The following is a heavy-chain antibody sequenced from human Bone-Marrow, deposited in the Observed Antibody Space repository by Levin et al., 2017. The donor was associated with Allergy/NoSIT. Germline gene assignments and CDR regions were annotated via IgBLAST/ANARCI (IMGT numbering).Heavy chain of an antibody. CDR3: ARAGIAADEGTIHY. CDR2: INPSDGDT. CDR1: GYTFTSYY. V-gene: IGHV1-46*01. D-gene: IGHD6-13*01. J-gene: IGHJ4*02. Sequence: GASVKVSCEASGYTFTSYYIHWVRQAPGQGLEWMGIINPSDGDTNYAQEFQGRVTLTRDTSTSTVYMGLSSLRSEDTAAYYCARAGIAADEGTIHYWGQGTLVTVSS.